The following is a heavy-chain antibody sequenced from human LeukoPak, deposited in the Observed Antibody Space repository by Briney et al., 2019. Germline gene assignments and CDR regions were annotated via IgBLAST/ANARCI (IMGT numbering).Heavy chain of an antibody. CDR2: IRYDGSNK. Sequence: GGSLRLSCAASGFTLSSYGMHWVRQAPGKGLEWVAFIRYDGSNKYYADSVKGRFTISRDNSKNTLYLQMNSLRAEDTAVYYCAKGDQWELPFDYWGQGTLVTVSS. J-gene: IGHJ4*02. D-gene: IGHD1-26*01. V-gene: IGHV3-30*02. CDR1: GFTLSSYG. CDR3: AKGDQWELPFDY.